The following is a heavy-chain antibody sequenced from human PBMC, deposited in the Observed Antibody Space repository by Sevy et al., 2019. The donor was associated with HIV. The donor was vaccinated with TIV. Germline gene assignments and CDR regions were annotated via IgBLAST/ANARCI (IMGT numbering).Heavy chain of an antibody. J-gene: IGHJ4*02. Sequence: GGSLRLSCAASGFTFSSYGMHWVRQAPGKGLEWVAVISYDGSNKYYADSVKGRFTISRDNSKNTLYLQMNSLRAEDTAVYYCAKARGKYSSIIDHWGQGTLVTVSS. CDR3: AKARGKYSSIIDH. D-gene: IGHD6-19*01. CDR1: GFTFSSYG. V-gene: IGHV3-30*18. CDR2: ISYDGSNK.